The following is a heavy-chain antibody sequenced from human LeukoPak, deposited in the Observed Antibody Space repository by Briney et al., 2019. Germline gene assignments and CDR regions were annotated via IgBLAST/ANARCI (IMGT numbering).Heavy chain of an antibody. CDR3: AREVASRYWYFDL. Sequence: GGSLRLSCAASGFTFSSYAMHWVRQAPGKGPEWVAVISYDGSNKYYADSVKGRFTISRDNSKNTLYLQMNSLRAEDTAVYYCAREVASRYWYFDLWGRGTLVTVSS. CDR2: ISYDGSNK. CDR1: GFTFSSYA. J-gene: IGHJ2*01. V-gene: IGHV3-30-3*01.